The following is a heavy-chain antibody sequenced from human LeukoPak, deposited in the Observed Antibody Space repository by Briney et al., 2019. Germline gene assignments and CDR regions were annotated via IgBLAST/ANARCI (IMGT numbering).Heavy chain of an antibody. CDR3: ARGNVLRFLEWLSGSYYFDY. J-gene: IGHJ4*02. V-gene: IGHV1-69*06. CDR2: IIPIFGTA. CDR1: GGTFSSYA. D-gene: IGHD3-3*01. Sequence: SVKVSCKASGGTFSSYAISWARQAPGQGLEWMGGIIPIFGTAKYAQKFQGRVTITADKSTSTAYMELSSLRSEDTAVYYCARGNVLRFLEWLSGSYYFDYWGQGTLVTVSS.